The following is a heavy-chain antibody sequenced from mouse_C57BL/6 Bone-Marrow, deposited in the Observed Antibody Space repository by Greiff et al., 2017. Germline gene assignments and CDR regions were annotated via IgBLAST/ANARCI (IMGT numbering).Heavy chain of an antibody. CDR1: GFNIKDDY. Sequence: EVQLQQSGAELVRPGASVKLSCTASGFNIKDDYMHWVKQRPEQGLEWIGWIDPENGDTEYASKFQGKATITADTSSNTAYLQLSSLTSEDTAVYYCTIYYYGSYGGQGTTLTVSS. V-gene: IGHV14-4*01. D-gene: IGHD1-1*01. CDR3: TIYYYGSY. J-gene: IGHJ2*01. CDR2: IDPENGDT.